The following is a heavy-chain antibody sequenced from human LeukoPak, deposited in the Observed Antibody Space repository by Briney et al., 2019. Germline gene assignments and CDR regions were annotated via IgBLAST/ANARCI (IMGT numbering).Heavy chain of an antibody. CDR2: IWYDGSNY. J-gene: IGHJ4*02. V-gene: IGHV3-33*01. CDR1: GFTFSSYV. CDR3: ARDGRALLRDFDY. D-gene: IGHD1-26*01. Sequence: GGSLRLSCAASGFTFSSYVIHWVRQAPGKGLEWVAGIWYDGSNYYYADSVKGRFTISRDNSKNTLYLQMNSLRAEDTGVYYRARDGRALLRDFDYWGQGTLVTVSS.